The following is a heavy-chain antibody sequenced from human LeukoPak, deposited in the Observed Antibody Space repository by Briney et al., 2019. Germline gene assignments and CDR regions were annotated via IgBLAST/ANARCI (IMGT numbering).Heavy chain of an antibody. D-gene: IGHD5-12*01. CDR1: GFTFDDYG. J-gene: IGHJ4*02. CDR3: ARGVRAAVRYSGYDYGPYFDY. Sequence: PGGSLRLSCAASGFTFDDYGMSWVRQAPGKGLEWVSGINWNGGSTGYADSVKGRFTISRDNAKNSLYLQMNSLRAEDTAVYYCARGVRAAVRYSGYDYGPYFDYWGQGTLVTVSS. CDR2: INWNGGST. V-gene: IGHV3-20*04.